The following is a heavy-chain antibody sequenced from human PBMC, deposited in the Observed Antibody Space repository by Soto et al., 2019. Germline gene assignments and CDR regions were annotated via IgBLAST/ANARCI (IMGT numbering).Heavy chain of an antibody. CDR1: GFTFSSYG. D-gene: IGHD3-3*01. CDR3: ARDILRRDFWIGYYLGY. CDR2: IWYDGSNK. J-gene: IGHJ4*02. V-gene: IGHV3-33*01. Sequence: QVQLVESGGGVVQPGRSLRLSCAASGFTFSSYGMHWVRQAPGKGLEWVAVIWYDGSNKYYADSVKGRFTISRDKSKNTLYLQMNSLRAEDTAVYYFARDILRRDFWIGYYLGYWGQGTLVPLSS.